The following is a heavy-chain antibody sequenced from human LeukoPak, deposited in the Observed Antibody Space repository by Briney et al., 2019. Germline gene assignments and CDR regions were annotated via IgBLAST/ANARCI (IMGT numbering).Heavy chain of an antibody. CDR3: ARHRGVWFGEFYYMDV. D-gene: IGHD3-10*01. V-gene: IGHV4-34*01. Sequence: PSETLSLTCAVYGGSFSGYYWSWIRQPPGKGLEWIGEINHSGSTNYNPSLKSRVTISVDTSKNQFSLKLSSVTAADTAVYYCARHRGVWFGEFYYMDVWGKGTTVTISS. J-gene: IGHJ6*03. CDR2: INHSGST. CDR1: GGSFSGYY.